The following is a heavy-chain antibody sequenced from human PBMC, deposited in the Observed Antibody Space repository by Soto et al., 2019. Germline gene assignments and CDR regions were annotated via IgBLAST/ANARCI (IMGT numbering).Heavy chain of an antibody. CDR3: ARVDS. J-gene: IGHJ5*01. Sequence: GGSLRLSWEAAGFTFSRVSMDWVRQVPGEGLEWVASIRSARSETWYADSGKGRFIICRDKAQNSMCLQLNTLRPEDSAIYYCARVDSWGQGTLVTVSS. V-gene: IGHV3-21*01. CDR2: IRSARSET. CDR1: GFTFSRVS.